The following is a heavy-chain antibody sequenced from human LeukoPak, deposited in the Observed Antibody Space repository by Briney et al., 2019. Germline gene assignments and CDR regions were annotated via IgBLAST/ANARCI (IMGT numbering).Heavy chain of an antibody. Sequence: GGSLRLSCAASGFTFSSYAMNWVRQAPGKGLEWVSAISGSGGSTYYADSVKGRFTISRDNSKNTLYLQMNSLRAEDTAVYYCAKADVTMIVVAIDYWGQGTLVTVSS. V-gene: IGHV3-23*01. CDR2: ISGSGGST. CDR1: GFTFSSYA. D-gene: IGHD3-22*01. CDR3: AKADVTMIVVAIDY. J-gene: IGHJ4*02.